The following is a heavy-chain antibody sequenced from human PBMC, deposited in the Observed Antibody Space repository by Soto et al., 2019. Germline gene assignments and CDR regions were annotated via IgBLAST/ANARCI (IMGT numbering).Heavy chain of an antibody. J-gene: IGHJ5*02. V-gene: IGHV4-4*07. D-gene: IGHD3-3*01. Sequence: SETLSLTCTVTGGTLSGYYWTWIRQSAGGGLEWIGRIYSSGSTNYNPSLKSRVTISLDTSMSHFSLRLRSVSAADTAVYYCARGQRFSDWFDPWGQGTLVTVSS. CDR1: GGTLSGYY. CDR3: ARGQRFSDWFDP. CDR2: IYSSGST.